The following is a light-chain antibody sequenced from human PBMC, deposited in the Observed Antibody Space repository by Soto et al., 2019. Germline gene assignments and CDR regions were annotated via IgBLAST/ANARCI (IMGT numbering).Light chain of an antibody. Sequence: QSALTQPPSASGSPGQSVTISCTGTSSDVGGYNYVSWYQHHPGKAPQLMIYEVSKRPSGVPDRFSGSKSGNTASLTVSGLQAEDEADYYCSSYAGSNIGVFGGGTKLTVL. CDR1: SSDVGGYNY. J-gene: IGLJ3*02. V-gene: IGLV2-8*01. CDR2: EVS. CDR3: SSYAGSNIGV.